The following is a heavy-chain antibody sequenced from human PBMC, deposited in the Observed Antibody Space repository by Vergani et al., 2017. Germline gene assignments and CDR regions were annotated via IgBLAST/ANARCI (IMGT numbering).Heavy chain of an antibody. J-gene: IGHJ6*03. CDR2: IDHTGRP. Sequence: QVQLQQWGGGLLKPSETLSLTCVVNGGSFTSYHWTWIRQSPGEGLEWVGDIDHTGRPDYNPSLKSRLTMSVDKSRNQLSLTLNSVTATDTAIYFCARVNTETNGHLYYYYYMDFWGQGTAVTVS. CDR3: ARVNTETNGHLYYYYYMDF. V-gene: IGHV4-34*01. CDR1: GGSFTSYH. D-gene: IGHD4-11*01.